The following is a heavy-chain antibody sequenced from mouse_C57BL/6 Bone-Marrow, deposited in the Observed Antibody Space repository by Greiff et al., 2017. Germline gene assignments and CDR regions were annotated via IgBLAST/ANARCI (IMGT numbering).Heavy chain of an antibody. CDR3: APLLWYPWFAY. Sequence: VQLKESGAELVKPGASVKLSCTASGFNIKDYYMPWVKQRAEQGLEWIGRIDPEAGETKYAPKFQGKATITADTSSNTAYLQLSSLTSEDTAVYYCAPLLWYPWFAYGGQGTLVTVSA. D-gene: IGHD2-1*01. CDR2: IDPEAGET. J-gene: IGHJ3*01. V-gene: IGHV14-2*01. CDR1: GFNIKDYY.